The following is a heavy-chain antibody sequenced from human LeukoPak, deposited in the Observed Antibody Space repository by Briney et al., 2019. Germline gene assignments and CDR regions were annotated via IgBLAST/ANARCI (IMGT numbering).Heavy chain of an antibody. CDR1: GFTFNSYA. CDR3: AREEHYRRYFAL. V-gene: IGHV3-23*01. J-gene: IGHJ2*01. Sequence: TGGSLRLSCAASGFTFNSYAMSWVRQAPGKGLDWVSAISGSGGSTYYADSVKGRFTISRDNSKNTLYLQMNSLRAEDTAVYFCAREEHYRRYFALWGRGTLVTVSS. CDR2: ISGSGGST. D-gene: IGHD3-16*02.